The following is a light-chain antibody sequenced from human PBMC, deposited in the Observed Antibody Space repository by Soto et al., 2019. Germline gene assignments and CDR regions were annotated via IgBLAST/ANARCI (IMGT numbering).Light chain of an antibody. CDR1: QSVVSSY. V-gene: IGKV3-20*01. CDR2: GAS. Sequence: EILLTQSPGTLSLSPGERATLSCRASQSVVSSYVAWYQQTPGQAPRLLIYGASSRATGIPDRFIGSGSGTEFILTISRLEPDDFAIYHCHQHGGSPETFGQGTKVEIK. J-gene: IGKJ1*01. CDR3: HQHGGSPET.